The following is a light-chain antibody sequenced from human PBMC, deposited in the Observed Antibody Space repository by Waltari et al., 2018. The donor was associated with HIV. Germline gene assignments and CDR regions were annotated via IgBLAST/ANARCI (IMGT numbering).Light chain of an antibody. J-gene: IGLJ2*01. CDR1: SSDVGALNF. CDR2: EVS. V-gene: IGLV2-14*01. CDR3: SSYTTTSNVEL. Sequence: SALTQPASVSGSPGQSITISCAGSSSDVGALNFISSYQQHPGKAPKLMVYEVSNRPSGVSNRFSGSKSGNTASLTISGLQAEDEAVYYCSSYTTTSNVELFGGGTKLTVL.